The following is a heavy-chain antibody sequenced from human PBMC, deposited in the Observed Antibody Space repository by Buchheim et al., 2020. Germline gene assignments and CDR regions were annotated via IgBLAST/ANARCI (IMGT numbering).Heavy chain of an antibody. CDR1: GFTFSSYA. CDR3: AKGIGSYMNYYYYYYMDV. CDR2: ISYQGSSE. V-gene: IGHV3-30*04. J-gene: IGHJ6*03. D-gene: IGHD3-10*01. Sequence: QVQLVESGGGVVQPGRSLRLSCAASGFTFSSYAMHWVRQAPGKGLEWVAVISYQGSSEFYADSVKGRFTTSRDSSKNTVYLQMNSLRADDTAVYYCAKGIGSYMNYYYYYYMDVWGKGTT.